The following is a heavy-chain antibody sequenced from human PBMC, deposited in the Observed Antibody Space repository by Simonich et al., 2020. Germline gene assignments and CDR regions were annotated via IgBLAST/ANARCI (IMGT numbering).Heavy chain of an antibody. Sequence: EVQLVESGGGLVQPGGSLRLSCAASGFTFSSYWMHWVRQAPGKGRVGVARINRNGSSTSYADSVKGRFTISSDNAKNTLSLQMNSLRAEDTAVYYCARNRLDYWGQGTLVTVSS. CDR1: GFTFSSYW. CDR3: ARNRLDY. CDR2: INRNGSST. J-gene: IGHJ4*02. V-gene: IGHV3-74*01.